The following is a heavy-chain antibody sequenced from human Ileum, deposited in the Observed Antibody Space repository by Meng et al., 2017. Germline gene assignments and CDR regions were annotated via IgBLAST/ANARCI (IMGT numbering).Heavy chain of an antibody. CDR3: ARDHWGSLDY. J-gene: IGHJ4*02. D-gene: IGHD7-27*01. V-gene: IGHV4-61*01. CDR1: GGSVSSNNDG. CDR2: GST. Sequence: QRQRKDAGPGRVRPSQHLSLTCTVSGGSVSSNNDGWGWIRQPPGKGLEWIGYGSTNHNPSLKSRVTISVDTSTNQFFLTLNSVTAADTAIYYCARDHWGSLDYWGQGILVTVSS.